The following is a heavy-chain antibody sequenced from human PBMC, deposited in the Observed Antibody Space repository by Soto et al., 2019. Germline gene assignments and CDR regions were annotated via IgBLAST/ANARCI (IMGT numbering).Heavy chain of an antibody. D-gene: IGHD6-6*01. CDR1: GFTFSSYE. CDR2: ISSSGSTI. J-gene: IGHJ4*02. V-gene: IGHV3-48*03. Sequence: EVQLVESGGGLVQPGGSLRLSCEASGFTFSSYEMNWVRQAPGKGLEWVSYISSSGSTIYYADSVKGRFTISRDNAKNSLYLQMNSLRAEDTAVYYCAREPIAARPGVARNYFDYWGQGTLVTVSS. CDR3: AREPIAARPGVARNYFDY.